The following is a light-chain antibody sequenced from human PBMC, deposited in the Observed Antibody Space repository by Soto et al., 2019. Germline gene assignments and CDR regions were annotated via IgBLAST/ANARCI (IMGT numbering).Light chain of an antibody. CDR2: DVF. CDR1: QSITYW. V-gene: IGKV1-5*01. J-gene: IGKJ2*01. CDR3: QQYHSFSFT. Sequence: DIQMTQSPSSLSASVGDRFTITCRASQSITYWLSWYQQKPGRAPKLLIYDVFNLQSGVPSRFSGSGSGTELTLTISSLQPDDSATYYCQQYHSFSFTFGQGTKVDI.